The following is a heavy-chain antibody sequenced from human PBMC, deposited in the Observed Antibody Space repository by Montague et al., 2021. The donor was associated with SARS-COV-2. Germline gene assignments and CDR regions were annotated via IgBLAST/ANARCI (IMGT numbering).Heavy chain of an antibody. J-gene: IGHJ6*02. CDR1: GGSFSGYY. D-gene: IGHD1-1*01. CDR2: INHSGST. Sequence: SETLSLTCAVYGGSFSGYYWSWIRQPPGKGLEWIGEINHSGSTNYNPSLKSRVTISVDTSTNQFSLKLSSVTAADTAVYYCARGRGTALFRRVYFGMDVWGQGTTVTVSS. CDR3: ARGRGTALFRRVYFGMDV. V-gene: IGHV4-34*01.